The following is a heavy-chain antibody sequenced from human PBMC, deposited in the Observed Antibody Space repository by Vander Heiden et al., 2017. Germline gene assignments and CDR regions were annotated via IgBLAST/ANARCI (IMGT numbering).Heavy chain of an antibody. V-gene: IGHV4-34*01. CDR2: INHSGST. Sequence: QVQLQQWGAGLLKPSETLSLTCAVSGGSFSGYYWSWIRQPPGKGLEGIGEINHSGSTNYNPSLKSRVTISVDTSKNQFSLKLSSVTAADTAVYYCARGTSYWGQGTLVTVSS. CDR1: GGSFSGYY. J-gene: IGHJ4*02. CDR3: ARGTSY.